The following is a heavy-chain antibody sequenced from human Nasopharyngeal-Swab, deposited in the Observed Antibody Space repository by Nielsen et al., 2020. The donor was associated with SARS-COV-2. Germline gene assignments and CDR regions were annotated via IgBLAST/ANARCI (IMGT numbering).Heavy chain of an antibody. V-gene: IGHV3-7*01. CDR2: IKPDGSEK. Sequence: GESLKISCAASGFTFSSYWMSWVRQAPGKGLEWVANIKPDGSEKYYADSVKGRFTISRDNAKNSVYLQMNSLRAEDSAVYYCARGDDTTDYYEPFDSWGQGTLVTISS. CDR3: ARGDDTTDYYEPFDS. D-gene: IGHD3-22*01. CDR1: GFTFSSYW. J-gene: IGHJ4*02.